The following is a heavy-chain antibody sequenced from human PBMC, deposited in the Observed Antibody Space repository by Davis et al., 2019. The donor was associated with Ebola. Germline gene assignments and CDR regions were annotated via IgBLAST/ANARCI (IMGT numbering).Heavy chain of an antibody. V-gene: IGHV3-15*07. CDR3: TTDQSRTYRNDAFDI. CDR1: GFTFTNAW. Sequence: GESLKISCAASGFTFTNAWMHWVRQAPGKGLEWVGRIKSKTDGGTTDYAAPVKGRFTISRDDSKNTLYLQMSSLKSKDTAVYYCTTDQSRTYRNDAFDIWGQGTMVTVSS. J-gene: IGHJ3*02. CDR2: IKSKTDGGTT. D-gene: IGHD2-2*01.